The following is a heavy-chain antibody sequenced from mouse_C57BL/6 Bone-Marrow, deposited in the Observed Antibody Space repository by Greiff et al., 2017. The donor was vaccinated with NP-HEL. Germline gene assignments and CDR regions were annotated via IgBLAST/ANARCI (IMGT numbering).Heavy chain of an antibody. J-gene: IGHJ4*01. CDR2: ICRGGST. CDR1: GFSLTSYG. CDR3: AKHRRCYAMDD. V-gene: IGHV2-9*01. Sequence: QVQLQQSGPGLVAPSQSLSITCTVSGFSLTSYGVDWVRQPPGKGLEWLGVICRGGSTNYNSAPMTRLSSSKDNTKSQVVLKMNSLQTDDTAMYYCAKHRRCYAMDDWGQGTSVTVSS.